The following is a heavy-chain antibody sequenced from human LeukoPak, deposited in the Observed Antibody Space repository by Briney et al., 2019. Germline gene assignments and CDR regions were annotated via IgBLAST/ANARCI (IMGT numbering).Heavy chain of an antibody. CDR3: AKTTIGYSSGRYPGWPVDY. CDR2: VSGSGGST. Sequence: PGGSLRLSCAASGFTFSSYAMSWVRQAPGKGLEWVSAVSGSGGSTYYADSVKSRFTISRDNSKITVYLQMNSLRAEDTAVYYCAKTTIGYSSGRYPGWPVDYWGQGTLVTVSS. J-gene: IGHJ4*02. V-gene: IGHV3-23*01. D-gene: IGHD6-19*01. CDR1: GFTFSSYA.